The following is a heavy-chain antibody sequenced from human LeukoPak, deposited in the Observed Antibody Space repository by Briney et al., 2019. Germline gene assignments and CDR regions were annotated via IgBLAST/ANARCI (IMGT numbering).Heavy chain of an antibody. V-gene: IGHV4-61*02. CDR1: GGSISSGSYY. Sequence: SETLSLTCTVSGGSISSGSYYWSWIRQPAGKGLEWIGRIYTSGSTNYNPSLKSRVTISVDTSKNQFSLKLSSVTAADTAVYYCARRRSYSTKKGYYYYYMDVWGKGTTVTVSS. CDR3: ARRRSYSTKKGYYYYYMDV. CDR2: IYTSGST. J-gene: IGHJ6*03. D-gene: IGHD2-2*01.